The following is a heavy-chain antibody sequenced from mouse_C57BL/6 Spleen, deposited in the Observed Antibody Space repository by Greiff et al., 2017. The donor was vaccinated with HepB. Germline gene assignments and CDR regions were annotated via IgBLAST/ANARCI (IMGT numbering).Heavy chain of an antibody. V-gene: IGHV1-72*01. Sequence: QVQLQQPGAELVKPGASVKLSCKASGYTFTSYWMHWVKQRPGRGLECIGRIDPNSGGTKYNEKFKSKATLTVDKPSSTAYMQLSSLTSEDSAVYYCARRGRYYYGSRSGGYFDVWGTGTTVTVSS. CDR3: ARRGRYYYGSRSGGYFDV. D-gene: IGHD1-1*01. J-gene: IGHJ1*03. CDR1: GYTFTSYW. CDR2: IDPNSGGT.